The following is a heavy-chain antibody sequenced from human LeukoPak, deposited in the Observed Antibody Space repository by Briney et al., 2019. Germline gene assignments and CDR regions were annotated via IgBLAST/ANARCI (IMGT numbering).Heavy chain of an antibody. CDR1: GITLSNYG. D-gene: IGHD3-22*01. V-gene: IGHV3-23*01. CDR3: AKRGVVIRVILVGFHKEAYYFDS. J-gene: IGHJ4*02. CDR2: ISDSGGST. Sequence: GGSLRLSCAVSGITLSNYGMSWARQAPGKGLEWVAGISDSGGSTNYADSVKGRFTISRDSPKNTLYLQMTSLRAEDTAVYFCAKRGVVIRVILVGFHKEAYYFDSWGQGALVTVSS.